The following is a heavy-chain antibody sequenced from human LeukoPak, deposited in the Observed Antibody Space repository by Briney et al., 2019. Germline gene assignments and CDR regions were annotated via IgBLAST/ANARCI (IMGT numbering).Heavy chain of an antibody. Sequence: SQTLSLTCAISGDSVSSINGAWNWIRQSPSRGLEWLGRTYYRSKWYDDYAVSMKGRITINPDTSKNQFSLQLNSVTPEDTVVYYCARDVGNSGWYTFDYWGQGTLVTVSS. D-gene: IGHD6-19*01. J-gene: IGHJ4*02. CDR1: GDSVSSINGA. V-gene: IGHV6-1*01. CDR3: ARDVGNSGWYTFDY. CDR2: TYYRSKWYD.